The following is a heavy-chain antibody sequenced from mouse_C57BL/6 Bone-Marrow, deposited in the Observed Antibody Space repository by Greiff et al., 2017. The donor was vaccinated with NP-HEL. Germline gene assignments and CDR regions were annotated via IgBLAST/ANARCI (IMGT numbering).Heavy chain of an antibody. V-gene: IGHV1-9*01. J-gene: IGHJ3*01. CDR3: AKGLLPPGEDWFAY. D-gene: IGHD1-1*01. Sequence: QVQLKESGAELMKPGASVKLSCKATGYTFTGYWIEWVKQRPGHGLEWIGEILPGSGSTNYNEKFKGKATFTADTSSNTAYMQLSSLTTEDSAIYYVAKGLLPPGEDWFAYWGQGTLVTVSA. CDR1: GYTFTGYW. CDR2: ILPGSGST.